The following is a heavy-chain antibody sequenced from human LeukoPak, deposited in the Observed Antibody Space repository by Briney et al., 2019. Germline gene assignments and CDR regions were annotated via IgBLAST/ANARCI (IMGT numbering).Heavy chain of an antibody. J-gene: IGHJ4*02. D-gene: IGHD3-22*01. V-gene: IGHV1-18*01. Sequence: ASVKVSCKASGYTFTIYGSSWVRQAPGQGREWMGWISAYNGNTNYAQKLQGRVTMTTDTSTSTAYMELKSLRSDDTAVYYCAREGYYYDSSGYYYIDYGGQGTLVTVSS. CDR3: AREGYYYDSSGYYYIDY. CDR1: GYTFTIYG. CDR2: ISAYNGNT.